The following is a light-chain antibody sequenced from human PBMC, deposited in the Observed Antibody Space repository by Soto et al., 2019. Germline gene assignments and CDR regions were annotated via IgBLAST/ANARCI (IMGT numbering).Light chain of an antibody. CDR2: AAY. CDR1: QVIGNN. J-gene: IGKJ2*02. Sequence: DLQMTQSPSSLSASVGDRVTLTCRASQVIGNNLGWYQQKPGKAPKRLIYAAYTLEGGVPSRFSGSGSATEFTLTIGSLQPEDFATYYCLQHHTYPCTFGQGTKLEI. V-gene: IGKV1-17*01. CDR3: LQHHTYPCT.